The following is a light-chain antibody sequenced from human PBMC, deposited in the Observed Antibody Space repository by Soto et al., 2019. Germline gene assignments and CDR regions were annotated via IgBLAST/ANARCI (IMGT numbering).Light chain of an antibody. V-gene: IGLV2-14*01. J-gene: IGLJ1*01. Sequence: QSALAQPASVSGSPGQSITISCTGTSSDVGGYNYASWYQQHPGDAPRLMIYEVNNRPSGVPNRFSGSKSGNTASLTISGLQAEDEADYYCSSKTSSRTPFVFGTGTKVTAL. CDR2: EVN. CDR3: SSKTSSRTPFV. CDR1: SSDVGGYNY.